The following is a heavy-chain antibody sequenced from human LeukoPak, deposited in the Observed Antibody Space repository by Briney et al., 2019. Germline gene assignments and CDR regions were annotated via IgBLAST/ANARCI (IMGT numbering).Heavy chain of an antibody. J-gene: IGHJ4*02. CDR2: ISYDGSNK. Sequence: PGRPLRLSCAASGFTFSSYAMHWVRQAPGKGLEWVAVISYDGSNKQYADSVRGRFTISRDNSKNTLYVQMNSLRAEDTAVYYCARDSLGDPTYYFDYWGQGTLVTVSS. D-gene: IGHD3-10*01. V-gene: IGHV3-30*04. CDR3: ARDSLGDPTYYFDY. CDR1: GFTFSSYA.